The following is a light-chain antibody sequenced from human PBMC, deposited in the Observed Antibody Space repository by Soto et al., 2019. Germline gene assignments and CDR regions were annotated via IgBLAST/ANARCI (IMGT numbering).Light chain of an antibody. V-gene: IGLV2-14*01. Sequence: QSALTQPASVSGSPGQSITISCTGTSSDVGGYNYGSWYQQHPGKAPKLMIYEVSNRPSGVSNRFSGSKSGNTASLTISGLQAEDEADYYCSSYTSSSTSVFGTGTKVTVL. CDR3: SSYTSSSTSV. CDR2: EVS. CDR1: SSDVGGYNY. J-gene: IGLJ1*01.